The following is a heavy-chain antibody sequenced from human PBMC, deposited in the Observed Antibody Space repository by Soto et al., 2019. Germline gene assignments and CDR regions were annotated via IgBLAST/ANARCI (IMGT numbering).Heavy chain of an antibody. CDR2: IIPMFGTA. V-gene: IGHV1-69*01. D-gene: IGHD1-1*01. CDR3: ARFSPPRCYNAY. CDR1: GATFNTFA. J-gene: IGHJ4*02. Sequence: QVQLVQSGAEVKKPGSSVKVSCMASGATFNTFAITWVRQAPGQGLECMGGIIPMFGTAHYAQKFQGRVTITADESTRTVYMDLSSLRSEDTAVYYCARFSPPRCYNAYWGQGTLVTVSS.